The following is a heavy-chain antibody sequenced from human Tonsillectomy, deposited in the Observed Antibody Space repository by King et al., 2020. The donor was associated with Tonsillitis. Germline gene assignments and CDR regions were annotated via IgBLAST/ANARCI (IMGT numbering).Heavy chain of an antibody. D-gene: IGHD4-23*01. CDR2: ISGYGDDT. J-gene: IGHJ3*01. CDR1: GYSLTSYG. CDR3: AREIRAPNGGLYGGFDL. V-gene: IGHV1-18*04. Sequence: QLVQSGAEVKEPGASVKVSCKASGYSLTSYGITWVRQAPGQGLEWMGWISGYGDDTNYAQNFKGRVTMTTDTSTSTAYMELRSLRSDDTAVYYCAREIRAPNGGLYGGFDLWGQGTMVSVSS.